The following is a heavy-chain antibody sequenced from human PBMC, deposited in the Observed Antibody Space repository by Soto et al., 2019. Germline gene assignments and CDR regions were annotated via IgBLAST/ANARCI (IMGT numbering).Heavy chain of an antibody. V-gene: IGHV1-8*01. D-gene: IGHD7-27*01. CDR3: ACVPPNWGFDF. J-gene: IGHJ4*02. Sequence: QVQLVQSGAEVKKPGASVKVSCKASGYTFTSNDINWVRQATGQGFEWMGWMSPKSGDTGYAQKVQGRVTMTRDTSRSTAYMELRSLTSADPAVYYFACVPPNWGFDFWGQGTLVTVPS. CDR2: MSPKSGDT. CDR1: GYTFTSND.